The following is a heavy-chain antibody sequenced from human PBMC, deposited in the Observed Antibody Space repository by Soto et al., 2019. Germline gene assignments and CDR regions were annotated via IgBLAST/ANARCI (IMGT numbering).Heavy chain of an antibody. Sequence: QVQLVQSGAEVKKPGSSVKVSCKASGGTFSSYTISWVRQAPGQGLEWMGRIIPILGIANYAQKFQGRVTITADKSTSTAYMELSSLRSEDTAVYYCARGALYYYGSGTWFDPWGQGTLVTVSS. J-gene: IGHJ5*02. V-gene: IGHV1-69*02. CDR3: ARGALYYYGSGTWFDP. CDR2: IIPILGIA. D-gene: IGHD3-10*01. CDR1: GGTFSSYT.